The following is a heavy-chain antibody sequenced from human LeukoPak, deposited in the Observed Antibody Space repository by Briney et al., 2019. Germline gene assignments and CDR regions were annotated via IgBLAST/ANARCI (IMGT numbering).Heavy chain of an antibody. CDR2: IRSKGNNYAT. Sequence: GGSLKLSCAASGFNFSGSAVHWVRQASGKGLEWVGHIRSKGNNYATAYTASVKGRFTISRDDSKSTAHLQMNSLKTEDTAVYYCSRPGSYSTDGAFGIWGQGTMVTASS. V-gene: IGHV3-73*01. D-gene: IGHD1-26*01. CDR3: SRPGSYSTDGAFGI. J-gene: IGHJ3*02. CDR1: GFNFSGSA.